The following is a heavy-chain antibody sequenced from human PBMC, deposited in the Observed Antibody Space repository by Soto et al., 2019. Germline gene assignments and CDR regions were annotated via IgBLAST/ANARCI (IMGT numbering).Heavy chain of an antibody. Sequence: SETLSLTCTVSGGSIRSGNYYWSWIRQHPGKGLEWIGSMSYSGNTYYNPSLKSRGNISIDTSRNQLSLKLSSVTAADTAVYYCARVFFSFDGLHLRDSSGYWHDAFDIWGQGTMVTVSS. CDR3: ARVFFSFDGLHLRDSSGYWHDAFDI. CDR1: GGSIRSGNYY. J-gene: IGHJ3*02. CDR2: MSYSGNT. D-gene: IGHD3-22*01. V-gene: IGHV4-31*03.